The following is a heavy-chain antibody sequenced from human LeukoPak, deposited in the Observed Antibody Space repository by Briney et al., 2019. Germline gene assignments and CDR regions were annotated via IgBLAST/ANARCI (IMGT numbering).Heavy chain of an antibody. D-gene: IGHD4-23*01. CDR1: GFTFSSYG. CDR3: AKSPPRRWVRYPEYFQH. V-gene: IGHV3-30*02. J-gene: IGHJ1*01. CDR2: IRYDGSNK. Sequence: GSLRLSCAASGFTFSSYGMHWVRQAPGKGLEWVAFIRYDGSNKYYADSVKGRFTISRDNSKNTLYLQMNSLRAEDTAVYYCAKSPPRRWVRYPEYFQHWGQGTLVTVSS.